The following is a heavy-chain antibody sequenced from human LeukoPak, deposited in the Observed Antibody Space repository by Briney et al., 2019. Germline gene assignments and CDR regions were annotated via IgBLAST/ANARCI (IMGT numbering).Heavy chain of an antibody. CDR3: ARGGSMVPYFDY. CDR2: IYHSGST. V-gene: IGHV4-30-2*01. D-gene: IGHD3-10*01. Sequence: PSETLSLTCTVSGGSISSGGYYWSWIRQPPGKGLEWIGYIYHSGSTYYNPSLKSRVTISVDRSKNQFSLKLSSVTAADTAVYYCARGGSMVPYFDYWGQGTLVTVSS. J-gene: IGHJ4*02. CDR1: GGSISSGGYY.